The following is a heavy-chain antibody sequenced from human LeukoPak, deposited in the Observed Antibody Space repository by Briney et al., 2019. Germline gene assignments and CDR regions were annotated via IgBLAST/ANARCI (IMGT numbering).Heavy chain of an antibody. V-gene: IGHV3-23*01. Sequence: GGSLRLSCAASEFTFSSYAMSWVRQAPGKGLEWVSAITGSGDSGDRTYYADSVKGRFTISRDNSKNTLYLQMNSLRAEDTAVYYCAKSEIQLWLRPSDYWGQGTLVTASS. CDR2: ITGSGDSGDRT. D-gene: IGHD5-18*01. J-gene: IGHJ4*02. CDR1: EFTFSSYA. CDR3: AKSEIQLWLRPSDY.